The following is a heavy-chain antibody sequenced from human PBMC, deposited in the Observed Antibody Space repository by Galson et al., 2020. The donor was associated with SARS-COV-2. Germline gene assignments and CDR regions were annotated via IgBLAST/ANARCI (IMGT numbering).Heavy chain of an antibody. CDR3: ARGPGGGYSSSWYFNY. V-gene: IGHV4-59*13. J-gene: IGHJ4*02. CDR1: GGSISSYY. D-gene: IGHD6-13*01. CDR2: IYYSGST. Sequence: SETLSLTCTVSGGSISSYYWSWIRQPPGKGLEWIGYIYYSGSTNYNPSPKSRVTISVDTSKNQFSLKLSSVTAADTAVYYCARGPGGGYSSSWYFNYWGQGTLVTVSS.